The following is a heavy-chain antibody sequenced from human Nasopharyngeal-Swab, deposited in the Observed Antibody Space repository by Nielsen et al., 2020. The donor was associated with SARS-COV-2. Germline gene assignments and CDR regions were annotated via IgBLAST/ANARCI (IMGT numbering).Heavy chain of an antibody. Sequence: GESLKISCAASGFAFSSYEMNWVRQAPGKGLEWVSSISSSSSYIYYADSVKGRFTISRDNAKNSLYLQMNSLRAEDTAVYYCAREGSYYEYYYYGMDVWGQGTTVTVSS. D-gene: IGHD1-26*01. CDR2: ISSSSSYI. CDR1: GFAFSSYE. J-gene: IGHJ6*02. V-gene: IGHV3-21*01. CDR3: AREGSYYEYYYYGMDV.